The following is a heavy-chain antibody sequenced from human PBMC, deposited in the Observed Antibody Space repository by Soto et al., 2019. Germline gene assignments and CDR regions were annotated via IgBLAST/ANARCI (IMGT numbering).Heavy chain of an antibody. CDR3: AKDILEHEDGYMDV. J-gene: IGHJ6*03. V-gene: IGHV3-72*01. CDR1: GFTFSDHY. Sequence: PGGSLRLSCAASGFTFSDHYMDWVRQAPGKGLEWVGRIRKKVNSYTTEYAASVKGRFTISRDDSNNSLYLQMNSLRAEDTAVYYCAKDILEHEDGYMDVWGKGTTVTVSS. D-gene: IGHD2-21*01. CDR2: IRKKVNSYTT.